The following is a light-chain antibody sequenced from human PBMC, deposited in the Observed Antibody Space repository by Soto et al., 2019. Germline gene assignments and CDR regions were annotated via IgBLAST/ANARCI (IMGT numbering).Light chain of an antibody. CDR2: AAS. CDR3: QQYGNSPPWT. J-gene: IGKJ1*01. Sequence: EMVLTQSTGTLSLSPGERVTLSCRASQSVSSSDLAWYQQKPGQAPRLLIYAASSRATGIPDRFTGSGSGTDFTLTISRLXPEDFAVYYRQQYGNSPPWTFGQGTKVDIK. V-gene: IGKV3-20*01. CDR1: QSVSSSD.